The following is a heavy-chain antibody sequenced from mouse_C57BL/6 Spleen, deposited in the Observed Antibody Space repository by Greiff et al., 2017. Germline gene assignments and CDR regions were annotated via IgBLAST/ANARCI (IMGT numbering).Heavy chain of an antibody. CDR2: IDPSDSYT. D-gene: IGHD1-1*01. CDR3: ARRGYYGSSIDY. J-gene: IGHJ2*01. CDR1: GYTFTSYW. Sequence: QVQLQQPGAELVRPGTSVKLSCKASGYTFTSYWMHWVKQRPGQGLEWIGVIDPSDSYTNYNQKFKGKATLTVDTSSSTAYMQLSSLTSEDSAVYYCARRGYYGSSIDYWGQGTTLTVSS. V-gene: IGHV1-59*01.